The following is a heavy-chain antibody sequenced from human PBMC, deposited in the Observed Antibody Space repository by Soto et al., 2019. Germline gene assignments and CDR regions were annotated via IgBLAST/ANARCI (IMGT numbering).Heavy chain of an antibody. CDR3: ARQVPAAIRLGWFDP. V-gene: IGHV4-30-2*03. CDR2: RYNSGTT. Sequence: PSETLSLTCAVSGGSISSGGYSWAWIRQPPGKGLEWIGGRYNSGTTIYNPSLESRLTISVDASKNQLSLKVTSVIAADTAVYYCARQVPAAIRLGWFDPWGQGTLVTV. D-gene: IGHD2-2*02. J-gene: IGHJ5*02. CDR1: GGSISSGGYS.